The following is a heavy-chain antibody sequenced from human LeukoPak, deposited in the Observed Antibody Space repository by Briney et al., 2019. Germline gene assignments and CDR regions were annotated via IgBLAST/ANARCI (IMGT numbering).Heavy chain of an antibody. Sequence: SETLSLTCAVYGGSFSGYYWSWIRQPPGKGLEWIGEINHSGSTNYNPSLKSRVTTSVDTSKNQFSLKLSSVTAADTAVYYCARGVQDYGDYDPRYYYYYYYMDVWGKGTSVTVSS. J-gene: IGHJ6*03. CDR3: ARGVQDYGDYDPRYYYYYYYMDV. CDR1: GGSFSGYY. V-gene: IGHV4-34*01. D-gene: IGHD4-17*01. CDR2: INHSGST.